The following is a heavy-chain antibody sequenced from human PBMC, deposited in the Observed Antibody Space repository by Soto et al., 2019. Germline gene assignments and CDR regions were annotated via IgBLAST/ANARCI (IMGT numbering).Heavy chain of an antibody. Sequence: SVKVSCKASGGTFSSYALSWVRQAPGQGLEWMGGIIPIFGSANYAQKFQGRVTITADDSTSTAYMELSSLRPDDTAVYYCAREVTVATYHFDYWGQGTLVTVSS. CDR2: IIPIFGSA. V-gene: IGHV1-69*13. J-gene: IGHJ4*02. D-gene: IGHD5-12*01. CDR1: GGTFSSYA. CDR3: AREVTVATYHFDY.